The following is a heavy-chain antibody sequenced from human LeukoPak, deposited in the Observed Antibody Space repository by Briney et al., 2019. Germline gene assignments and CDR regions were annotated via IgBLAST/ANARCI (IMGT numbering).Heavy chain of an antibody. Sequence: PGGSLRLSCAASGFTFSSYGMHWVRQAPGKGLEWVAFIRYDGSNKYYADSVKGRFTISRDNSKNTLYLQMNSLRAEDPAVYYCAKDQGRGYYDSHYFDYWGQGTLVTVSS. V-gene: IGHV3-30*02. D-gene: IGHD3-22*01. CDR1: GFTFSSYG. J-gene: IGHJ4*02. CDR3: AKDQGRGYYDSHYFDY. CDR2: IRYDGSNK.